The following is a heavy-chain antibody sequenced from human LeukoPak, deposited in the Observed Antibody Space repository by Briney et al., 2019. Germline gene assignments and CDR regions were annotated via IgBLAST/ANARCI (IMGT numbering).Heavy chain of an antibody. CDR3: ARDSYYDSSGYYPLFDY. CDR2: IRYDGSNK. Sequence: GGSLRLSCAASGFTFSSYGMHWVRQAPGKGLEWVAFIRYDGSNKYYADSVKGRFTISRDNAKNSLYLQMNSLRAEDTAVYYCARDSYYDSSGYYPLFDYWGQGTLVTVSS. V-gene: IGHV3-30*02. CDR1: GFTFSSYG. J-gene: IGHJ4*02. D-gene: IGHD3-22*01.